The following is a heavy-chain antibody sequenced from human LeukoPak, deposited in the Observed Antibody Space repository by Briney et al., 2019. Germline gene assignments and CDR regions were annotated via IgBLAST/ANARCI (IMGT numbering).Heavy chain of an antibody. Sequence: EGSLRLSCAASGFAFSSYTMTWVRQAPGKGLEWVSGISGSGGNTYHADSVKGRFTISRDNSKNTLFLQMNSLRAEDTAVYYCATKTSGSYGYLDYWGQGTLVTVSS. D-gene: IGHD1-26*01. CDR3: ATKTSGSYGYLDY. CDR1: GFAFSSYT. V-gene: IGHV3-23*01. CDR2: ISGSGGNT. J-gene: IGHJ4*02.